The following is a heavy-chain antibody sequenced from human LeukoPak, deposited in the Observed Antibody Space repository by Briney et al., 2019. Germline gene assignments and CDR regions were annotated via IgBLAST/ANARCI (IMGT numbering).Heavy chain of an antibody. D-gene: IGHD6-19*01. J-gene: IGHJ4*02. CDR2: INPNSGGT. Sequence: GASVKVSCKTSGYTFTGYYMHWVRQAPGQGLEWMGWINPNSGGTNHAQKFQGRITMTRETSISPAYMELSRLRSDDTAVYYCARRLGSGWSLDYFDYWGQGTLVTVSS. CDR3: ARRLGSGWSLDYFDY. CDR1: GYTFTGYY. V-gene: IGHV1-2*02.